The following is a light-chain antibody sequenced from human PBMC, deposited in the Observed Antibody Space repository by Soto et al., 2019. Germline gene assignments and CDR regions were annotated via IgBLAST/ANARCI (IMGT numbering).Light chain of an antibody. CDR2: AAI. J-gene: IGKJ2*01. Sequence: DIEITQSPSSLSASVGDRVTITCRASQTITTYLNWYQHKPGKAPKLLIYAAISLQSGVPSRLSGSGSGTDFTLTISSLQPEDFATYYCQQTYSTPHTFGQGTKV. CDR1: QTITTY. CDR3: QQTYSTPHT. V-gene: IGKV1-39*01.